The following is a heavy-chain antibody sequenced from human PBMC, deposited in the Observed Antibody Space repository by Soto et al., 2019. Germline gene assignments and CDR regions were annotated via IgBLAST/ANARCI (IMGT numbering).Heavy chain of an antibody. D-gene: IGHD1-26*01. Sequence: GESLKISCKGSGYSFTSYWIGWVRQMPGKGLEWMGIIYPGDSDTRYSPSFQGQVTISADKSISTAYLQWSSLKASDTAMYYCARLGVVGATREGNPDYWGQGTLVTVSS. J-gene: IGHJ4*02. CDR1: GYSFTSYW. V-gene: IGHV5-51*01. CDR3: ARLGVVGATREGNPDY. CDR2: IYPGDSDT.